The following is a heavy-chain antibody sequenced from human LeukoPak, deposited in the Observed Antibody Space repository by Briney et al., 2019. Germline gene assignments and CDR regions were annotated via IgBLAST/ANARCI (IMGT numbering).Heavy chain of an antibody. V-gene: IGHV4-59*01. CDR1: GGSISSYY. D-gene: IGHD3-16*02. CDR3: ARELRLGELSLT. Sequence: SETLSLTCTVSGGSISSYYWSWIRQPPGKGLEWIGYIYYFGSANYNPSLKSRVTISVDTSKNQVSLKLSSVTAADTAVYYCARELRLGELSLTWGQGTLVTVSS. J-gene: IGHJ4*02. CDR2: IYYFGSA.